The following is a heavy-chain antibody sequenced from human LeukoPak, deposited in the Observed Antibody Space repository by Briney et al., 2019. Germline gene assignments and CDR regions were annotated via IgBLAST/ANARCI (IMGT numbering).Heavy chain of an antibody. J-gene: IGHJ4*02. D-gene: IGHD3-22*01. CDR3: ARGQGITMIVVVIGGNYFDY. V-gene: IGHV1-46*01. CDR2: INPSGGST. CDR1: GYTFTSYY. Sequence: ASVKVSCKASGYTFTSYYMHWVRQAPGQGLEWMGIINPSGGSTSYAQKFQGRVTMTRDTSTSTVYMELSSLRSEDTAVYYCARGQGITMIVVVIGGNYFDYWGQGTLVTVSS.